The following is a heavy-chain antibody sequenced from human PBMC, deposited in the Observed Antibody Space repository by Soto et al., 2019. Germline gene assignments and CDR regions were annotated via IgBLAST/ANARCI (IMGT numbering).Heavy chain of an antibody. Sequence: GGSLRLSCAASGFTFYYYTMHWVRQAPGKGLEWVSLISWDGGSTYYADSVKGRFTISRDNSKNSLYLQMNSLRTEDTALYYCAKDMGAYDYGDLSYFQHWGQGTLVTVSS. V-gene: IGHV3-43*01. CDR3: AKDMGAYDYGDLSYFQH. J-gene: IGHJ1*01. CDR1: GFTFYYYT. CDR2: ISWDGGST. D-gene: IGHD4-17*01.